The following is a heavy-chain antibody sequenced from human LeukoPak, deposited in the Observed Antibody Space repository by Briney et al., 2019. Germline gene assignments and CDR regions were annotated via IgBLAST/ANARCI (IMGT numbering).Heavy chain of an antibody. CDR2: ISYDGSNK. Sequence: GGSLRLSCAASGFTFSSYAMHWVRQAPGKGLEWVAVISYDGSNKYYADSVKGRFTISRDNSKNTLYLQMNSLRAEDTAVYYCARAAAAITPVDYWGQGTLVTVSS. CDR3: ARAAAAITPVDY. V-gene: IGHV3-30-3*01. CDR1: GFTFSSYA. J-gene: IGHJ4*02. D-gene: IGHD2-2*02.